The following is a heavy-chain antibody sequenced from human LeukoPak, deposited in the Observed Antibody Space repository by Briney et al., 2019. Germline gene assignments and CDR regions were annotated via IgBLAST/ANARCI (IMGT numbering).Heavy chain of an antibody. V-gene: IGHV4-34*01. CDR3: ARGPRITMILAVRHYFDY. CDR2: IIHSGST. D-gene: IGHD3-22*01. CDR1: GASFSGYY. J-gene: IGHJ4*02. Sequence: PSPTLSLTCAVYGASFSGYYSSWVRQPPGKGLGWIGEIIHSGSTNYNPSIKSSVTISVDTSTNQFSLKLISVTAAEPCVYFRARGPRITMILAVRHYFDYWGQGTLVTVSS.